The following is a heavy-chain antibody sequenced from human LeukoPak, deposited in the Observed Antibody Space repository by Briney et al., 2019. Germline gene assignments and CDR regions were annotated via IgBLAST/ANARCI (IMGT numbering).Heavy chain of an antibody. CDR2: ISPYNANT. V-gene: IGHV1-18*01. CDR1: GYTFTSYG. Sequence: VASVKVSCKASGYTFTSYGISWVRQAPGQGLEWMGWISPYNANTNYPQKLQGRVTMTIDTSTSTAYMELRSLRSDDTAVYYCARDYDNVPDYWGQGTLVTVS. CDR3: ARDYDNVPDY. J-gene: IGHJ4*02. D-gene: IGHD3-22*01.